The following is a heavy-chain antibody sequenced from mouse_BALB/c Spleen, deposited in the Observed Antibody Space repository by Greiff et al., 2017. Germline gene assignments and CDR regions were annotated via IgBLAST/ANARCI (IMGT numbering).Heavy chain of an antibody. CDR3: ARQNGNYGGYFDV. V-gene: IGHV5-6*02. Sequence: DVKLVESGGDLVKPGGSLKLSCAASGFTFSSYGMSWVRQTPDKRLEWVATISSGGSYTYYPDSVKGRFTISRDNAKNTLYLQMSSLKSEDTAMYYCARQNGNYGGYFDVWGEGTTVTVSS. J-gene: IGHJ1*01. D-gene: IGHD2-1*01. CDR1: GFTFSSYG. CDR2: ISSGGSYT.